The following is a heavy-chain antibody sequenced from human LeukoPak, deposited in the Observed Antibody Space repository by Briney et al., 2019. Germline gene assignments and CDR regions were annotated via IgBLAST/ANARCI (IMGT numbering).Heavy chain of an antibody. CDR1: GFSLSTTGMR. J-gene: IGHJ4*02. Sequence: SGPTLVKPTQTLTLTCTFSGFSLSTTGMRVSWIRRPPGKALEWLARIDWDDDEFYSTSLKTRLTIPKDTSKNQVVLTMTNMDPVDTATYYCTRAIVGATLFYFDYWGQGALVTASS. CDR3: TRAIVGATLFYFDY. V-gene: IGHV2-70*04. CDR2: IDWDDDE. D-gene: IGHD1-26*01.